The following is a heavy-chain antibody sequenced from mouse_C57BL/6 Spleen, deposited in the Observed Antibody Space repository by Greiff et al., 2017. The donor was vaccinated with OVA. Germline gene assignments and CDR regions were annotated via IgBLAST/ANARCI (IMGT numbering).Heavy chain of an antibody. CDR3: ARGPITTVVEGYYAMDY. V-gene: IGHV1-9*01. D-gene: IGHD1-1*01. CDR1: GYTFTGYW. Sequence: VKLMESGAELMKPGASVKLSCKATGYTFTGYWIEWVKQRPGHGLEWIGEILPGSGSTNYNEKFKGKATFTADTSSNTAYMQLSSLTTEDSAIYYCARGPITTVVEGYYAMDYWGQGTSVTVSS. J-gene: IGHJ4*01. CDR2: ILPGSGST.